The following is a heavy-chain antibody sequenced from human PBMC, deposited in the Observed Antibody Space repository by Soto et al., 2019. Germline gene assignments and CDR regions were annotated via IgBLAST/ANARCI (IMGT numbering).Heavy chain of an antibody. CDR1: GGSISSGGYY. V-gene: IGHV4-31*03. D-gene: IGHD2-15*01. CDR2: IYYSGST. J-gene: IGHJ3*02. CDR3: ARDPPRYCSGGSCYSGAFDI. Sequence: QVQLQESGPGLVKPSQTLSLTCTVSGGSISSGGYYWSWIRQHPGKGLEWIGYIYYSGSTYYNPSLKSRVTISVDTSKIQFSLKLSSVTAADTAVYYCARDPPRYCSGGSCYSGAFDIWGQGTMVTVSS.